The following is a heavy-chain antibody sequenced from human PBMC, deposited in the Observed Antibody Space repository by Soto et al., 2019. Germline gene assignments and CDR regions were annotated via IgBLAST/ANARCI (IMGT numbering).Heavy chain of an antibody. J-gene: IGHJ3*02. CDR2: IGGGDGST. Sequence: GGSLRLSCAASGFTFSDYYMSWIRQAPGKGLEWVSTIGGGDGSTYYADSVKGRFTISRDNSNSALYLQMNSLRVGDTAIYYCAKGILVKPPGTRTFDIWGQGTMVTVSS. D-gene: IGHD6-13*01. V-gene: IGHV3-23*01. CDR1: GFTFSDYY. CDR3: AKGILVKPPGTRTFDI.